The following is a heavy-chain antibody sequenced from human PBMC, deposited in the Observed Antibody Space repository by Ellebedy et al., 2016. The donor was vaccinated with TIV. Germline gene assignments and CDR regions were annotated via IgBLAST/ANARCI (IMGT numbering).Heavy chain of an antibody. CDR2: SGAAGDT. Sequence: GESLKISCAASGFSLTGSDLHWVRRPAGKGLEWVSASGAAGDTYYPDSLRGRFTISRESAKNSFYLQMNSLTAGDTAVYYCARGGPGGDNWFFGLWGRGTRVTVSS. CDR3: ARGGPGGDNWFFGL. CDR1: GFSLTGSD. V-gene: IGHV3-13*01. D-gene: IGHD3-10*01. J-gene: IGHJ2*01.